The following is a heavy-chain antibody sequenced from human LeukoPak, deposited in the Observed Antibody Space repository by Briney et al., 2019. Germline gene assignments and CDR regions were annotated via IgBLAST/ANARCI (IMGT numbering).Heavy chain of an antibody. CDR3: ARAAVLLWFGPDY. D-gene: IGHD3-10*01. J-gene: IGHJ4*02. V-gene: IGHV3-7*01. Sequence: GGSLRLSCAASGFTFSSYWMSWVRQAPGKGLEWVANIKQDGSEKYYVDSVKGRFTISRDNAKNSLYLQTNSLRAEDTAVYYCARAAVLLWFGPDYWGQGTLVTVSS. CDR2: IKQDGSEK. CDR1: GFTFSSYW.